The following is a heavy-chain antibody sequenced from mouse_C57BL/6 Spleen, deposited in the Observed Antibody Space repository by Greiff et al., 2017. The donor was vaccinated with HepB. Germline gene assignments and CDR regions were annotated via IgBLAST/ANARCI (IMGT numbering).Heavy chain of an antibody. J-gene: IGHJ4*01. Sequence: DVHLVESGGGLVKPGGSLKLSCAASGFTFRSYAMSWVRQTPEKRLEWVATISDGGSYTYYTDNVKGRFTISRDNAKNNLYLQMSHLKSEDTAMYYCARNWDYAMDYWGQGTSVTVSS. CDR2: ISDGGSYT. CDR3: ARNWDYAMDY. CDR1: GFTFRSYA. D-gene: IGHD4-1*01. V-gene: IGHV5-4*01.